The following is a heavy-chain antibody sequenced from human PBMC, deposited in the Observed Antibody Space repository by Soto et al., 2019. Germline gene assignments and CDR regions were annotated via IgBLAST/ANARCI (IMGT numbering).Heavy chain of an antibody. D-gene: IGHD1-26*01. Sequence: ASVKVSCNASGYSFTSLDINWVRQTAGQGLEWMGWMEPSTGRTGYAQKFQGRVTMTRDTSINTAYMELTTLTSDDTAFYYCARGVSAGVDYWGQGTMVTVS. CDR2: MEPSTGRT. V-gene: IGHV1-8*01. J-gene: IGHJ4*02. CDR3: ARGVSAGVDY. CDR1: GYSFTSLD.